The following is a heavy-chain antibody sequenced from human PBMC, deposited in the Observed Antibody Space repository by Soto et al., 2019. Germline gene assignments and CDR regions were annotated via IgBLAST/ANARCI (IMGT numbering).Heavy chain of an antibody. CDR1: GFTFSGSA. D-gene: IGHD2-21*01. CDR3: TRHPGDGGNSAY. Sequence: EVQLLESGGGLVQPGGSLKLSCAASGFTFSGSAMHWVRQASGKGLEWVGRIRSKANSYATAYAASVKGRFTISRDDSKNTAYLQMNSLKTEDTAVYYCTRHPGDGGNSAYWGQGTLVTVSS. CDR2: IRSKANSYAT. V-gene: IGHV3-73*01. J-gene: IGHJ4*02.